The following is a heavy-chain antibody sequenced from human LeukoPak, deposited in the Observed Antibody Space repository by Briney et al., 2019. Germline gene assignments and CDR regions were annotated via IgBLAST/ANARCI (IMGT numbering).Heavy chain of an antibody. CDR3: ASPRDPSSYGMDV. CDR2: IYYSGST. CDR1: GGSISSYY. J-gene: IGHJ6*02. Sequence: ASETLSLTCTVSGGSISSYYWSWIRQPPGKGLEWIGYIYYSGSTNYNPSLKSRVTISVDTSKNQFSLKLSSVTAADTAVYYCASPRDPSSYGMDVWGQGTTVTVSS. V-gene: IGHV4-59*08.